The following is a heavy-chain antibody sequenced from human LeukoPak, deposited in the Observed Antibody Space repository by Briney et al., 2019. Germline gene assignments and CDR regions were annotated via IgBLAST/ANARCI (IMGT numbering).Heavy chain of an antibody. V-gene: IGHV3-48*03. CDR3: ARTPQSDSSSWYDPYYFDY. CDR2: ISSSGSTI. D-gene: IGHD6-13*01. Sequence: GGSLRLSCAASGFTFSSYEMNWVRQAPGKGLEWVSYISSSGSTIYYADSVKGRFTISRDNAKNSLYLQMNSLRAEDTAVYYCARTPQSDSSSWYDPYYFDYWGQGTLVTVSP. J-gene: IGHJ4*02. CDR1: GFTFSSYE.